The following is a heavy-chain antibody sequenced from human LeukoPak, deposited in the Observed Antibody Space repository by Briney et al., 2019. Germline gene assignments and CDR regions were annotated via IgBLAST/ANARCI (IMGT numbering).Heavy chain of an antibody. CDR2: ILPIFGTA. D-gene: IGHD6-19*01. J-gene: IGHJ4*02. Sequence: SVKVSCKASGGTFSSYAISWVRQAPGQGLEWMGGILPIFGTANYAQKFQGRVTITADKSTSTAYMELSSLRSEDTAVYYCARRRISSGWYPFFDYWGQGTLVTVSS. CDR1: GGTFSSYA. CDR3: ARRRISSGWYPFFDY. V-gene: IGHV1-69*06.